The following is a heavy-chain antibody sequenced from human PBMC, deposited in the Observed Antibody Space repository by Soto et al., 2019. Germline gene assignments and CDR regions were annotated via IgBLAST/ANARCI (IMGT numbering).Heavy chain of an antibody. CDR3: AKRERWPASGPY. D-gene: IGHD1-1*01. J-gene: IGHJ4*02. CDR1: GFTFSSYS. CDR2: ISGSGDNT. V-gene: IGHV3-23*01. Sequence: EVQLLESGGGLGQHGGSLRLSCAASGFTFSSYSMTWVRQAPGKGLEWVSDISGSGDNTYYADSVKGRFTISRDNSKNTLDLQMNSLRAEDTALYYCAKRERWPASGPYWGQGTLVTVSS.